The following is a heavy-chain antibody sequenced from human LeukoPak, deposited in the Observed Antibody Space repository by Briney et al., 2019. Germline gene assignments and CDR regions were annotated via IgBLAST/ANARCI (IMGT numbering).Heavy chain of an antibody. CDR1: GFTFSSYA. J-gene: IGHJ4*02. CDR2: ISGSGGST. V-gene: IGHV3-23*01. D-gene: IGHD2-2*03. CDR3: AKAFGGYCSSTSCSPDR. Sequence: GGSLRLSCAASGFTFSSYAMSWVRQAPGKGLEWVSAISGSGGSTYYADSVKGRFTISRDNSKNTLYLQMNSLRAEDTAVYYCAKAFGGYCSSTSCSPDRWGQGTLVTVSS.